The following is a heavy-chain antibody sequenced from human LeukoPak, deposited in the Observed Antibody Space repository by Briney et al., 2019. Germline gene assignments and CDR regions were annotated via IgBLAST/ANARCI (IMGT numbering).Heavy chain of an antibody. CDR3: AKDRPNYHESNGHYYRRDGDY. CDR1: GFTFSGYA. D-gene: IGHD3-22*01. CDR2: ISSSGDST. Sequence: PGGSLRLPCAASGFTFSGYAMSWVRQAPGKGLEWVSSISSSGDSTFYADSVKDRFTISRDNSKNTLYLQMSRLRAEDTAVYYCAKDRPNYHESNGHYYRRDGDYWGQGTLVTVSS. J-gene: IGHJ4*02. V-gene: IGHV3-23*01.